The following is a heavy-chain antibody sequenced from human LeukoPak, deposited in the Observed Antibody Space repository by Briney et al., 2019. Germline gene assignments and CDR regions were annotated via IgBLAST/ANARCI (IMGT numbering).Heavy chain of an antibody. CDR2: IYYSGST. CDR1: GGSISSYY. J-gene: IGHJ6*02. D-gene: IGHD2-2*02. Sequence: SETLSLTCTVSGGSISSYYWGWIRQPPGKGLEWIGYIYYSGSTNYNPSLKSRVTISVDTSKNQFSLKLSSVTAADTAVYYCAGYCSSTSCYTPNYGMDVWGQGTTVTVSS. CDR3: AGYCSSTSCYTPNYGMDV. V-gene: IGHV4-59*01.